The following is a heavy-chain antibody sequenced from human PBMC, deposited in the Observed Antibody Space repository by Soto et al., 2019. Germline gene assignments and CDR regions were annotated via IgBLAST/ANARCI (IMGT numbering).Heavy chain of an antibody. CDR2: LYYSGST. CDR1: GGSISSGDYY. V-gene: IGHV4-30-4*01. Sequence: QVQLQESGPGLVKPSHTLSLTCTVSGGSISSGDYYWSWIRQPPGKCLEWIGYLYYSGSTYYNPSLKSRVTKSVDTSRNQLPLKLSSEAAADTAVYYCARFITMIVEGADGMDVLGQGNTVTVSS. J-gene: IGHJ6*02. D-gene: IGHD3-22*01. CDR3: ARFITMIVEGADGMDV.